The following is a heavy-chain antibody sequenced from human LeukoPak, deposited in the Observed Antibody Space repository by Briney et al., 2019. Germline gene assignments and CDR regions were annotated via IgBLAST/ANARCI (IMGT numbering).Heavy chain of an antibody. V-gene: IGHV3-48*01. Sequence: GGSLRLSCAASGFTFSSYGVNWVRQAPGKGLEWVSYISSSSSTIDYADSVKGRFTISRDNAKNSLYLQMNSLRAEDTAVYYCARVSDYYMDVWAKGTTVTVSS. CDR1: GFTFSSYG. J-gene: IGHJ6*03. D-gene: IGHD3-3*01. CDR3: ARVSDYYMDV. CDR2: ISSSSSTI.